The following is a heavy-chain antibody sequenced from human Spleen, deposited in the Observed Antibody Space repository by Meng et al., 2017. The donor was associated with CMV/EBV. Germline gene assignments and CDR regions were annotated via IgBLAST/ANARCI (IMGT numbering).Heavy chain of an antibody. CDR1: GDSVSSNSAA. V-gene: IGHV6-1*01. CDR2: TYYRSKWYN. D-gene: IGHD6-25*01. J-gene: IGHJ6*02. Sequence: SYAISGDSVSSNSAAWNWIRQSPSRGLEWLGRTYYRSKWYNDYAVSVKSRITINPDTSKNQFSLQLNSVTPEDTAVYYCARVVSRLLGMDVWGQGTTVTVSS. CDR3: ARVVSRLLGMDV.